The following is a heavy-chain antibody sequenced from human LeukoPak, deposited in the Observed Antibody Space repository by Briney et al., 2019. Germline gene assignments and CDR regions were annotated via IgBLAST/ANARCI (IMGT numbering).Heavy chain of an antibody. CDR3: AKDGPWDHSSSRYFQH. CDR2: ITSSSSYV. J-gene: IGHJ1*01. CDR1: GFTFSTYN. V-gene: IGHV3-21*01. Sequence: GGSLRLSCEASGFTFSTYNMNWVRQAPGQRLEWVSSITSSSSYVFYADSVKGRFTISRDNAKNSLYLQMNSLIAEDTAVYYCAKDGPWDHSSSRYFQHWGQGTLVTVSS. D-gene: IGHD6-13*01.